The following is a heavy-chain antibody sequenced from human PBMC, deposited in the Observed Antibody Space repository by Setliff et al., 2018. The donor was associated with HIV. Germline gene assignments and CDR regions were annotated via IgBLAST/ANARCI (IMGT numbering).Heavy chain of an antibody. Sequence: PGGSLRLSCAASGFTFSGSAIHWVRQASGRGLEWIGRIRTKINNYAITYTASVKDRFIIARDASKNTAFLQMNSLKSEDTAVYYCARIYDSSAYYPHDAFDIWGQGTMVTVSS. V-gene: IGHV3-73*01. J-gene: IGHJ3*02. CDR3: ARIYDSSAYYPHDAFDI. D-gene: IGHD3-22*01. CDR1: GFTFSGSA. CDR2: IRTKINNYAI.